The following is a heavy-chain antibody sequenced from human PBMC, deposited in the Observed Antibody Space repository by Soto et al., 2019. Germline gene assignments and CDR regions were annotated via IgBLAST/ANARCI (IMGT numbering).Heavy chain of an antibody. D-gene: IGHD3-3*01. CDR3: ARGGVSTRTFDY. V-gene: IGHV5-51*01. CDR2: IYPSDSGT. CDR1: VYNFAGYW. J-gene: IGHJ4*02. Sequence: GESLKISCKGSVYNFAGYWIAWVRQMPGKGLELMGIIYPSDSGTRYRPSFQGQVTISADKSISSAYLQWSSLRASDTAMYYCARGGVSTRTFDYWGQGTPVTVSS.